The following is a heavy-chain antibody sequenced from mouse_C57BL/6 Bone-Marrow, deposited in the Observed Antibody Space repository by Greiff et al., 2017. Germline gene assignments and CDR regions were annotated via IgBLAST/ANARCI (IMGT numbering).Heavy chain of an antibody. CDR3: AREDYYYGSGAWFAY. CDR2: IDPSNSYT. J-gene: IGHJ3*01. Sequence: QVQLQQPGAELVKPGASVKLSCKASGYTFTSYWMQWVKQRPGQGLEWIGEIDPSNSYTNYTHKFKGKATLTVDTSSSTAYMQLSSLTSEDSAVYYWAREDYYYGSGAWFAYWGQGTLVTVSA. D-gene: IGHD1-1*01. V-gene: IGHV1-50*01. CDR1: GYTFTSYW.